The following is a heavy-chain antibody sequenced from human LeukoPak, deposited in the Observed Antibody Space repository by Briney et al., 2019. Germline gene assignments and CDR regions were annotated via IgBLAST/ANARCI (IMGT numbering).Heavy chain of an antibody. CDR2: IKSKTDGGTT. J-gene: IGHJ4*02. CDR3: TTWYYDFWSGHYFDY. CDR1: GFTFSNAW. D-gene: IGHD3-3*01. V-gene: IGHV3-15*01. Sequence: GGSLRLSCAASGFTFSNAWMSWVRQAPGKGLEWVGRIKSKTDGGTTDYAAPVQGRFTISRDDSKNTLYLQMNSLKTEDTAVYYCTTWYYDFWSGHYFDYWGQGTLVTVSS.